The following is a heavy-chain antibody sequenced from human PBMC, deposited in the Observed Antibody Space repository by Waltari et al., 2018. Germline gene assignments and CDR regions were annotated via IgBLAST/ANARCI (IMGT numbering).Heavy chain of an antibody. CDR3: ARLTGDTAMVFYYYYGMDV. CDR2: IYYSGSP. Sequence: QVQLQESGPGLVKPSETLSLTCTVSGGSISSYYWTWIRQPPGTGLEWIGYIYYSGSPNYNPSLKSRVTISVDTSKNQFSLKLSSVTAADTAVYYCARLTGDTAMVFYYYYGMDVWGQGTTVTVSS. J-gene: IGHJ6*02. V-gene: IGHV4-59*01. CDR1: GGSISSYY. D-gene: IGHD5-18*01.